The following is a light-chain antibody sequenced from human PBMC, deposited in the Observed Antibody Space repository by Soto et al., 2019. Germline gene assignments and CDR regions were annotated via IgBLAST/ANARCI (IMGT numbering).Light chain of an antibody. CDR2: DTS. CDR1: QSVTKY. Sequence: EIVLTQSPATLSLSPGEGATLSCRASQSVTKYLAWYQQKPGQAPRLLIFDTSNRATGIPARFSGSGSGTDFTLTISSLESEDSGIYYCQQRYNWLTFGGGTKAEIQ. CDR3: QQRYNWLT. J-gene: IGKJ4*01. V-gene: IGKV3-11*01.